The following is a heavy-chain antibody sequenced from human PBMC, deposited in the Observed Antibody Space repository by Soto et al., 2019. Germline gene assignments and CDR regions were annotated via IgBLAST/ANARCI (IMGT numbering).Heavy chain of an antibody. D-gene: IGHD2-15*01. CDR1: GVSISGYY. J-gene: IGHJ6*02. V-gene: IGHV4-59*01. CDR3: ARDLRGYCRTDFEPLDV. CDR2: MYNTGST. Sequence: SETLSLTCTVSGVSISGYYWSWSRQPPGKGLEWIGYMYNTGSTVYNPSFKSRVTISVGTSKNQFSLKLNSVTAADTAVYYCARDLRGYCRTDFEPLDVWVQGTLVT.